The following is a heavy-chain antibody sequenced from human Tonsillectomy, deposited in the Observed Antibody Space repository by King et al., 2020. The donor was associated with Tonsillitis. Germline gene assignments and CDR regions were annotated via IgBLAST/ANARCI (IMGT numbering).Heavy chain of an antibody. D-gene: IGHD4-11*01. V-gene: IGHV3-30*02. Sequence: VQLVESGGGVVQPGGSLRLSCAASGFTFSSYGMHWVRQAPGKGLEWVAFIRYDGSNKYYADSVKGRFTISRDNSKKTLYLRMNSLRAEDTAVFYCAKDLHQCSSYVSFTDYWGQGTLVTVSS. J-gene: IGHJ4*02. CDR2: IRYDGSNK. CDR1: GFTFSSYG. CDR3: AKDLHQCSSYVSFTDY.